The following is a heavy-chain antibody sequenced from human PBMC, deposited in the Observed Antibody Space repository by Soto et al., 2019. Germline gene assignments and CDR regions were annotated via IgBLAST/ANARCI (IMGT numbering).Heavy chain of an antibody. CDR3: TTDRPDYGDFWFRPPESYFDD. CDR2: IKSKTDGGTT. Sequence: GGSLRLSCAALCFTFSNAWMNWVPQAPGEGLEWVGRIKSKTDGGTTDYAAPVKGRFTISRDDSKNTLYLQMNSLKTEDTAVYYCTTDRPDYGDFWFRPPESYFDDWGQGTLVTVSS. D-gene: IGHD4-17*01. V-gene: IGHV3-15*07. J-gene: IGHJ4*02. CDR1: CFTFSNAW.